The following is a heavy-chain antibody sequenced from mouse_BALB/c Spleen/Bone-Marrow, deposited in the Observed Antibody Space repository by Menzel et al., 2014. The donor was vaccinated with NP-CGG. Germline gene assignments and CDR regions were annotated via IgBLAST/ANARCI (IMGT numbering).Heavy chain of an antibody. J-gene: IGHJ3*01. CDR3: EGSGVSEGLVY. D-gene: IGHD3-1*01. CDR2: INPYNGDT. CDR1: GYSFTGYF. V-gene: IGHV1-20*02. Sequence: VQLQQSGPELVKPGASVKISCKASGYSFTGYFMNWVMQSHGKSLVWIGRINPYNGDTFYNQKFKGKATLTVDKSSSTAHMRLGSLEFGALAFYYCEGSGVSEGLVYGGKGTLVTVSA.